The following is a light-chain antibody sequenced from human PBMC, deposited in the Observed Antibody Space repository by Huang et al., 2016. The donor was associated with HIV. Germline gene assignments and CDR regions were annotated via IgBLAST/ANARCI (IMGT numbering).Light chain of an antibody. CDR2: DAS. CDR3: QPRGNWPPNT. V-gene: IGKV3-11*01. Sequence: EIVLTQSPATLSLSPGERATLSCRASQSVSSYLAWYQQKPGQAPRLLIYDASNRATGVPARFSGSGSGTDFTLTISSLEPEDFAVYYCQPRGNWPPNTFGQGTKLEIK. CDR1: QSVSSY. J-gene: IGKJ2*01.